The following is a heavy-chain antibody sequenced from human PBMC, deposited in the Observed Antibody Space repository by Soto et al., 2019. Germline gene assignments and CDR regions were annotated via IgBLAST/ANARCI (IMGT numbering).Heavy chain of an antibody. J-gene: IGHJ6*02. CDR3: ARDQYCSGGSCYHDYYYYGMDV. Sequence: GGSLRLSCAASGFTFSSYGMHWVRQAPGKGLEWVAVIWYDGSNKYYADSVKGRFTISRDNSKNTLYLQMNSLRAEDTAVYYCARDQYCSGGSCYHDYYYYGMDVWGQGTTVTVSS. V-gene: IGHV3-33*01. D-gene: IGHD2-15*01. CDR1: GFTFSSYG. CDR2: IWYDGSNK.